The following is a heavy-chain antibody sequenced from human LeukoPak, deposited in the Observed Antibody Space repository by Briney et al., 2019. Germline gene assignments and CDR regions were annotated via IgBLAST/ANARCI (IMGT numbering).Heavy chain of an antibody. Sequence: GESLKISCKGSGYSFTSYWTGWVRQMPGKGLEWMVIIYPGDSDTRYSPSFQGQVTISADKSISTAYLQWSSLKASDTAMYYCARQDCSGGSCFLKTNWFDPWGQGTLVTVSS. V-gene: IGHV5-51*01. CDR3: ARQDCSGGSCFLKTNWFDP. J-gene: IGHJ5*02. D-gene: IGHD2-15*01. CDR1: GYSFTSYW. CDR2: IYPGDSDT.